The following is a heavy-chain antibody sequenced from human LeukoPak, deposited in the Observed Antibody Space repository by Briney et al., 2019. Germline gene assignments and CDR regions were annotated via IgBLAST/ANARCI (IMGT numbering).Heavy chain of an antibody. V-gene: IGHV3-30*04. J-gene: IGHJ4*02. CDR2: ISYDGSNK. CDR1: GFTFSSYA. Sequence: GGSLRLSCAASGFTFSSYAMHWVRQAPGKGLEWVAVISYDGSNKYYADSVKGRFTISRDNSKNTLYLQMNSLRAEDTAVYYCARDGGLKWLAHFDYWGQGTLVTVSS. CDR3: ARDGGLKWLAHFDY. D-gene: IGHD6-19*01.